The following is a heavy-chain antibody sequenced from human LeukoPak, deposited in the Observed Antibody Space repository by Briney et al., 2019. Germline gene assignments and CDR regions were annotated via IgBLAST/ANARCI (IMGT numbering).Heavy chain of an antibody. CDR3: ARGYSSPTTSYVRWLDP. J-gene: IGHJ5*02. V-gene: IGHV4-59*11. D-gene: IGHD2-2*01. CDR1: GGSIGSHY. CDR2: ISYSGST. Sequence: SETLSLTCIVSGGSIGSHYWHWIRQSPEKGLEWIGYISYSGSTSYNPSLESRVTASVDTSKNHFSLKLRSVTAADTAVYYCARGYSSPTTSYVRWLDPWGQGTLVTVSS.